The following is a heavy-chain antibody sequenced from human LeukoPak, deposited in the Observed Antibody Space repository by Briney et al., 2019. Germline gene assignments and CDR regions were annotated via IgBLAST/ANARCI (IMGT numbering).Heavy chain of an antibody. V-gene: IGHV4-59*01. D-gene: IGHD5-24*01. CDR2: IYYSGST. CDR1: GGSIRSYY. CDR3: ARVGDGYNYFPYYYMDF. J-gene: IGHJ6*03. Sequence: SETLSLTCTVSGGSIRSYYWSWIRQPPGKGLEWIGYIYYSGSTNYNPSLKSRVTISVDTSKNQFSLRLSSVTAADTAIYYCARVGDGYNYFPYYYMDFWGKGTTVIVSS.